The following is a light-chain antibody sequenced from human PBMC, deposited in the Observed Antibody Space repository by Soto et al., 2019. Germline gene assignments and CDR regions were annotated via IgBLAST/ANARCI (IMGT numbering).Light chain of an antibody. CDR2: SAS. Sequence: EIVLTQSPATLSLSPGERATLSCRASQSVTSSFLAWYQQKPGQAPRLLIYSASHRATGIPDRFSGSGSGTEFTLTISSLQAEDSAVYYCQHYYNWPRTFGQGTRLEIK. J-gene: IGKJ5*01. V-gene: IGKV3D-7*01. CDR1: QSVTSSF. CDR3: QHYYNWPRT.